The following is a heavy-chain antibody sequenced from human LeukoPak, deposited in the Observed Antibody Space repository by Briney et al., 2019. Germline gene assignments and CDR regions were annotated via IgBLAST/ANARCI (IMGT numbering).Heavy chain of an antibody. D-gene: IGHD6-13*01. CDR3: ARGCSSSWVSAGYFDY. CDR1: GGSISSYY. J-gene: IGHJ4*02. Sequence: SETLSLTCTVSGGSISSYYWSWIRQPAGKGLEWIGRIYTSGSTNYNPSLKSRVTMSVDTSKNQFSLKLSSVTAADTAVYYCARGCSSSWVSAGYFDYWGQGTLVTVSS. V-gene: IGHV4-4*07. CDR2: IYTSGST.